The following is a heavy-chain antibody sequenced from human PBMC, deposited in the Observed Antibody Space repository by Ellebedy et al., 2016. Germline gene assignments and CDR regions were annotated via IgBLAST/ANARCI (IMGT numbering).Heavy chain of an antibody. V-gene: IGHV4-59*02. J-gene: IGHJ3*01. CDR3: AKWNGGWYAFEV. CDR1: GGSVSSAY. D-gene: IGHD6-19*01. Sequence: SETLSLTCNISGGSVSSAYWNWIRRPPGKGLEWIGYVFHTGTTNYSPSLKSRVTMSVDTSKSQFSLGLTSVTAADTAVYYCAKWNGGWYAFEVWGQGTMVTFSS. CDR2: VFHTGTT.